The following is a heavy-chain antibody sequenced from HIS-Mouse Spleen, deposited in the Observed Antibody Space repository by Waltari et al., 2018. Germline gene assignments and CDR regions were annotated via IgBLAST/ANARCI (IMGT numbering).Heavy chain of an antibody. Sequence: QVQLQQWGAGLLKPSETLSLTCAVDGGSFSGYYWSWIRRPPGKGLEWIGEINHSGSTNYNPSLKSRVTISVDTSKNQFSLKLSSVTAADTAVYYCARGLAARFDYWGQGTLVTVSS. CDR2: INHSGST. J-gene: IGHJ4*02. V-gene: IGHV4-34*01. CDR3: ARGLAARFDY. CDR1: GGSFSGYY. D-gene: IGHD6-6*01.